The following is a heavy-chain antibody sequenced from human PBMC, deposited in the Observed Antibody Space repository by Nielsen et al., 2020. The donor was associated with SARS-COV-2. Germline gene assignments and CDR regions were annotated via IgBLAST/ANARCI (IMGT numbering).Heavy chain of an antibody. V-gene: IGHV3-11*06. Sequence: WIRQPPGRGLEWVSYISSSSSYTNYADSVKGRFTISRDNAKNSLYLQMNSLRVEDTAVYYCARVASGYSVGYYYYYMDVWGKGTTVTVSS. J-gene: IGHJ6*03. CDR2: ISSSSSYT. CDR3: ARVASGYSVGYYYYYMDV. D-gene: IGHD3-3*01.